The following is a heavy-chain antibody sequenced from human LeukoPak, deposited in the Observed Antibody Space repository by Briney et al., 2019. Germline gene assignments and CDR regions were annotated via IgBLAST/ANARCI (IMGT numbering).Heavy chain of an antibody. CDR2: IYTSGST. Sequence: SETLSLTCTVSGGSISSYYWSWIRQPAGKGLEWIGRIYTSGSTSYNPSLKSRVTMSVDTSKNQFSLKLSSVTAADTAVYYCARDRYYYDSSQEYNWFDPWGQGTLVTVSS. V-gene: IGHV4-4*07. J-gene: IGHJ5*02. D-gene: IGHD3-22*01. CDR3: ARDRYYYDSSQEYNWFDP. CDR1: GGSISSYY.